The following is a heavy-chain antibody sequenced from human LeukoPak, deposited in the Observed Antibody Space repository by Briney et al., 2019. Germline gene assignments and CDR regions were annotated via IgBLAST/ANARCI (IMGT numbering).Heavy chain of an antibody. CDR3: ARDRGYSSGGKCYSNYLAY. CDR2: IWSGGSDT. D-gene: IGHD2-15*01. Sequence: GGSLRLSCVASGLTLSSHGMHWVRQALGKGLEWVALIWSGGSDTFYTDSVKGRFSISRDDSKNTLYLQMNSLRAEDTGVYCCARDRGYSSGGKCYSNYLAYWGQGTLVTVSS. J-gene: IGHJ4*02. V-gene: IGHV3-33*01. CDR1: GLTLSSHG.